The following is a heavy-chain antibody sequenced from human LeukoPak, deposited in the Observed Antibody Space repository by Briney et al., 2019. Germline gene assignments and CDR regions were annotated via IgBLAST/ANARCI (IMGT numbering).Heavy chain of an antibody. V-gene: IGHV3-7*01. CDR2: INPDGSNM. Sequence: PGGSLRLSCAASGFSFSSYWMSWVRPAPGKGLEWVANINPDGSNMLYVDSVKGRFTISRDNAKNSLYLQMNNLRAEDTAVYFCVSGFLQWLYWGQGTLVTVSS. D-gene: IGHD3-3*01. CDR1: GFSFSSYW. CDR3: VSGFLQWLY. J-gene: IGHJ4*02.